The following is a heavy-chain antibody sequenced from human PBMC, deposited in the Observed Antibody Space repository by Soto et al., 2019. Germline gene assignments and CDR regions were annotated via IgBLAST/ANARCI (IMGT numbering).Heavy chain of an antibody. CDR2: INAGNGNT. J-gene: IGHJ6*02. Sequence: GASVKVSCKASGYTFTSYAMHWVRQAPGQRLEWMGWINAGNGNTKYSQKFQGRVTITRDTSASTAYMELSSLRSEDTAVYYCARVQQAARPRGYYYGMDVWGQGTTVTVSS. D-gene: IGHD6-6*01. V-gene: IGHV1-3*01. CDR3: ARVQQAARPRGYYYGMDV. CDR1: GYTFTSYA.